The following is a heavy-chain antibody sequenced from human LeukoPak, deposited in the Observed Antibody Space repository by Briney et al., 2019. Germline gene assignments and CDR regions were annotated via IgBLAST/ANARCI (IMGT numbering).Heavy chain of an antibody. D-gene: IGHD6-6*01. CDR1: GFTFSSYA. CDR3: AKALLVDRYFDL. V-gene: IGHV3-23*01. CDR2: ISGSGGST. J-gene: IGHJ2*01. Sequence: GSLRLSCAASGFTFSSYAMSWVRQAPGKGLEWVSAISGSGGSTYYADSVKGRFTISRDNSKNTLYLQMNSLRAEDTAVYYCAKALLVDRYFDLWGRGTLVTVSS.